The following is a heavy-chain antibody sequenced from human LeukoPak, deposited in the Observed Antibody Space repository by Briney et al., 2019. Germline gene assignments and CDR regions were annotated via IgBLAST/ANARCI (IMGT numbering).Heavy chain of an antibody. CDR3: TRGYFFDP. J-gene: IGHJ5*02. Sequence: SETLSLTCTVSGASINSGGYYWNRVRQHPGKGLEWIGYIYYTGSTSYSPSLKSRLTMSVDTSKNQFSLKLSSVTAADTALYYCTRGYFFDPWGQGTLVTVSS. CDR2: IYYTGST. V-gene: IGHV4-31*03. D-gene: IGHD3-10*01. CDR1: GASINSGGYY.